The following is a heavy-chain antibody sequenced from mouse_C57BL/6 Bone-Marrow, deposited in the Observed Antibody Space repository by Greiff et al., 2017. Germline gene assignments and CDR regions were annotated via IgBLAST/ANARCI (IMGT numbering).Heavy chain of an antibody. CDR1: GYTFTSYC. J-gene: IGHJ2*01. CDR2: IYPGSGST. V-gene: IGHV1-55*01. CDR3: AKEGNWDFDV. D-gene: IGHD4-1*01. Sequence: QVQLQQPGAELVKPGASVTMSCKASGYTFTSYCITWVKQRPGKGLEWIGDIYPGSGSTNYNEQFKSKSTLTVDTSSSTAYMQLSSLTSEDSAVYYCAKEGNWDFDVWGKGTTVTVSS.